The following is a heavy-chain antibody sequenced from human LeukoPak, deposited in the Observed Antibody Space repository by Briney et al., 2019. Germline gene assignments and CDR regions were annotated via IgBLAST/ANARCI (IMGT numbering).Heavy chain of an antibody. D-gene: IGHD3/OR15-3a*01. CDR2: MNPNSGNT. CDR1: GYTFTSYD. Sequence: ASVKVSLKASGYTFTSYDINWVRQATGQGLEWMGWMNPNSGNTGYAQKFQGRVTMTKNTSITTAYMELGSLRSEDTAVYYCARALSWTTNSYYYMDVWGKGTPATVSS. V-gene: IGHV1-8*01. J-gene: IGHJ6*03. CDR3: ARALSWTTNSYYYMDV.